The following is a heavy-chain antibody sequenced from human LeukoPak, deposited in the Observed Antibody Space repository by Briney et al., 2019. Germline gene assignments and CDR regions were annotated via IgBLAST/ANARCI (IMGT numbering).Heavy chain of an antibody. J-gene: IGHJ4*02. CDR1: GFTFDHYA. CDR3: AKDHFPNYGSGSYYNQ. CDR2: IGWNSGSI. V-gene: IGHV3-9*01. Sequence: GGSLRLSCAASGFTFDHYAMHWVRQAPGKGLEWVSSIGWNSGSIGYADSVKGRFTIPRDNVKNSLYLQTNSLRAEDTALYYCAKDHFPNYGSGSYYNQWGQGTLVTVSS. D-gene: IGHD3-10*01.